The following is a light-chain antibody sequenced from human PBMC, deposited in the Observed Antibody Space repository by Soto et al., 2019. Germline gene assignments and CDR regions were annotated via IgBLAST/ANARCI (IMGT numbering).Light chain of an antibody. CDR1: SPNIGAGYD. CDR2: GNS. J-gene: IGLJ2*01. CDR3: QSYDSSLSSVV. Sequence: QSVLTQPPSVSGAPGQRVTISCSGSSPNIGAGYDVHWYQQLPGTPPKLLIFGNSNRPSGVPDRFSGSKSDTSASLAITGLQADDEADYFCQSYDSSLSSVVFGGGTKVTVL. V-gene: IGLV1-40*01.